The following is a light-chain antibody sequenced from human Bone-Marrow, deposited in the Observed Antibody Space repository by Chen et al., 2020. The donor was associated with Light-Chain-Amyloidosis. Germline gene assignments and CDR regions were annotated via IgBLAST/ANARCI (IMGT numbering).Light chain of an antibody. Sequence: SYVLTQPSSVSVAPGQTATIACGGNNIGSTSLHWYQQTPGQAPLLVVYDDSDRPSVIPERLSCSNSGNTATLTISRVEAGDEADYYRQVWDRSSDRPVFGGGTKLTVL. J-gene: IGLJ3*02. CDR2: DDS. CDR3: QVWDRSSDRPV. CDR1: NIGSTS. V-gene: IGLV3-21*02.